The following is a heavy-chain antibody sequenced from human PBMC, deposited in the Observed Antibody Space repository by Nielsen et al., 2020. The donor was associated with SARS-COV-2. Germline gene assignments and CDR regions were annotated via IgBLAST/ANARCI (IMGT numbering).Heavy chain of an antibody. J-gene: IGHJ4*02. CDR1: GFTFDNYA. CDR2: LSGDSYHI. D-gene: IGHD2-15*01. Sequence: GESLKISCAASGFTFDNYAMTWVRQAPGKGLEWVASLSGDSYHIYYSDSVKGRFTMSRDNGKNSLYLQMSNLRSEDTALYYCTRGFYSQSDYWGQGTLVTVSS. CDR3: TRGFYSQSDY. V-gene: IGHV3-21*01.